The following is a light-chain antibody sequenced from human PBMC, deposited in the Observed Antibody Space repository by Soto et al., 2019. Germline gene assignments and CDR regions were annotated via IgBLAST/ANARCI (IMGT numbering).Light chain of an antibody. J-gene: IGKJ1*01. CDR2: GAS. CDR3: QQYGSPLT. Sequence: IVFTQSPGTLSLSPGERAALSCRASQSVCSSYLAWCQQKPGQAPRLLIYGASSRATGIPGRFSGSGSGTVFILTISRLEPEDFAVYYCQQYGSPLTFGQGTKVDIK. CDR1: QSVCSSY. V-gene: IGKV3-20*01.